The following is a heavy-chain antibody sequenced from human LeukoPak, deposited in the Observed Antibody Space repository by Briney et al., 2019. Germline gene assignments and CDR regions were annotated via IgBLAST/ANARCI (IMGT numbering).Heavy chain of an antibody. V-gene: IGHV3-48*03. CDR1: GFTFSSYE. Sequence: GGSLRLSCAASGFTFSSYEMNWVRQAPGKGLEWVSYISSSGSTIYYADSVKGRFTISRDNAKNSLYLQMDSLKIEDTGVYYCATDLRWEHVVDYWGQGTLVTVAS. CDR2: ISSSGSTI. D-gene: IGHD1-26*01. CDR3: ATDLRWEHVVDY. J-gene: IGHJ4*02.